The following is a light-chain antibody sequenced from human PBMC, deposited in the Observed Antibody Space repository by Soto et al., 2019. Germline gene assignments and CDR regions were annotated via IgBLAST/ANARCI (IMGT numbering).Light chain of an antibody. CDR2: GVS. V-gene: IGKV3-15*01. Sequence: IVMTQSPATLSVSPGERATLSCRASQSVSSNLAWYQQKPGQAPRLLIYGVSTRATGIPARFSGSGSGTEFTLTITRLEPEDFAVFYCQQYGTSEIIFGQGTRLEIK. CDR1: QSVSSN. CDR3: QQYGTSEII. J-gene: IGKJ5*01.